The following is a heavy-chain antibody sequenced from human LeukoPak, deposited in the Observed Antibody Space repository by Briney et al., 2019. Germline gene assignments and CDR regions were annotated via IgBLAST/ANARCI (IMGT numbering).Heavy chain of an antibody. CDR1: GYTLTELS. CDR3: ATDSSQEYYFDY. J-gene: IGHJ4*02. CDR2: FDPEDGET. V-gene: IGHV1-24*01. D-gene: IGHD6-13*01. Sequence: ASVKVSCKVSGYTLTELSMHWVRQAPGKGLEWMGGFDPEDGETIYAQKFQGRVTMTEDTSTDTAYMELSSLRSEDTAVYYCATDSSQEYYFDYWGQGTPVTVSS.